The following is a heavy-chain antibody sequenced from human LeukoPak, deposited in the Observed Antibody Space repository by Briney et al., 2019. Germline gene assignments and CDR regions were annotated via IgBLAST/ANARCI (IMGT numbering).Heavy chain of an antibody. D-gene: IGHD3-10*01. J-gene: IGHJ4*02. CDR1: GFTFSRNG. CDR2: ISYDGSNK. CDR3: AKDRGSYYFDY. Sequence: SGGSLRLSCAASGFTFSRNGMHWVRQAPDKGLEWVAVISYDGSNKYCADSVKGRFTISRDNSKNTLYLQMNSLRAEDTAVYYCAKDRGSYYFDYWGQGTLVTVSS. V-gene: IGHV3-30*18.